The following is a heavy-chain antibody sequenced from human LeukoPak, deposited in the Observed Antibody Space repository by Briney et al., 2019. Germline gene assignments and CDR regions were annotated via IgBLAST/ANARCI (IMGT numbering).Heavy chain of an antibody. D-gene: IGHD6-13*01. V-gene: IGHV4-31*03. CDR3: AREGPPTDSSSSPQIRGRYYYYGMDV. J-gene: IGHJ6*02. CDR1: GGSISSGGYY. Sequence: PSETLSLTCTVSGGSISSGGYYWSWIRQHPGKGLEWIGYIYYSGSTYYNPSLKSRVTISVDTSKNQFSLKLSSVTAADTAVYYCAREGPPTDSSSSPQIRGRYYYYGMDVWGQGTTVTVSS. CDR2: IYYSGST.